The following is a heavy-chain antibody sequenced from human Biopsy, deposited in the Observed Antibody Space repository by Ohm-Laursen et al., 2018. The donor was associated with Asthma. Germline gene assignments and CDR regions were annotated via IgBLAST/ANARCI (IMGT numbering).Heavy chain of an antibody. CDR2: INFVFGTT. D-gene: IGHD2-2*01. J-gene: IGHJ4*02. V-gene: IGHV1-69*13. CDR3: ARKAGSCISRTCYSLDF. CDR1: GGTFNTYV. Sequence: ASVTVPCKSLGGTFNTYVIGWVRQAPGQGIEWMGGINFVFGTTTYPLKFQDRVTITADDSTSTVYMELSSLRSEDTAVYYCARKAGSCISRTCYSLDFWGQGTLVTVSS.